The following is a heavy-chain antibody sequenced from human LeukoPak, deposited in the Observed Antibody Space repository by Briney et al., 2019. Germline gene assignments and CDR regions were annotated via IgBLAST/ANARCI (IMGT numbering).Heavy chain of an antibody. D-gene: IGHD2-15*01. V-gene: IGHV1-18*01. J-gene: IGHJ4*02. Sequence: ASVKVSCKASGYTFTSYGISWVRQTPGQGLEWMGWISAYNGNTNYAQKLQGRVTMTTDTSTTTAYMELRSLSSDDTAVYYCARGRLGYCSGGSCSDFDYWGQGTLVSVSS. CDR1: GYTFTSYG. CDR2: ISAYNGNT. CDR3: ARGRLGYCSGGSCSDFDY.